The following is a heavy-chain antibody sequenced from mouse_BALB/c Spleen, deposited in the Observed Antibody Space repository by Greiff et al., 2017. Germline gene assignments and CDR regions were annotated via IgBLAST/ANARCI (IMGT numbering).Heavy chain of an antibody. Sequence: EVKLVESGGGLVKPGGSLKLSCAASGFTFSSYAMSWVRQSPEKRLEWVAEISSGGSYTYYPDTVTGRFTISRDNAKNTLYLEMSSLRSEDTAMYYCARAAYYGSSNYAMDYWGQGTSVTVSS. CDR1: GFTFSSYA. CDR3: ARAAYYGSSNYAMDY. D-gene: IGHD1-1*01. CDR2: ISSGGSYT. V-gene: IGHV5-9-4*01. J-gene: IGHJ4*01.